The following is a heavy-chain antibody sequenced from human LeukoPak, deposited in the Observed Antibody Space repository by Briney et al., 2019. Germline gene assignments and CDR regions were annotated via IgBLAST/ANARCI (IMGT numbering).Heavy chain of an antibody. J-gene: IGHJ3*02. CDR3: ARVENRGAFDI. Sequence: GGSLRLSCAASGFTFSSCAMSLVRQAPGKGLEWVSTISDSGGATYYADSVKGRFTISRDNSKNTLYLQMNSLRAEDTAVYYCARVENRGAFDIWGQGTMVTVSS. CDR1: GFTFSSCA. V-gene: IGHV3-23*01. D-gene: IGHD1-14*01. CDR2: ISDSGGAT.